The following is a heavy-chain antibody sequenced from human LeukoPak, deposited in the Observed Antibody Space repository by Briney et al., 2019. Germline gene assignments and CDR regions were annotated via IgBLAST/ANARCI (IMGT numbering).Heavy chain of an antibody. CDR3: AKDSGSSGYPADY. Sequence: GGSLRLSCAASRFTFSSYGMHWVRQAPGKGLEWVAFISYDGSNKYYADSVKGRFTISRDNSKSTLNLQMNSLRPEDTAVYYCAKDSGSSGYPADYWGQGTLVTVSS. J-gene: IGHJ4*02. CDR1: RFTFSSYG. D-gene: IGHD1-26*01. CDR2: ISYDGSNK. V-gene: IGHV3-30*18.